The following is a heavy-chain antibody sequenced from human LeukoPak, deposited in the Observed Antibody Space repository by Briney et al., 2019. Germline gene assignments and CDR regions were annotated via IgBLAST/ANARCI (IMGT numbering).Heavy chain of an antibody. CDR2: IKQDGSEK. V-gene: IGHV3-7*01. CDR1: GFTFSNYW. Sequence: PGGSLRLSCAASGFTFSNYWMSWVRQAPGKGLEWVANIKQDGSEKYYVDSVKGRFTTSRDNAKNSLDLQMNSLRAEDTAVYYCARNGAFDIWGQGTMVTVSS. CDR3: ARNGAFDI. J-gene: IGHJ3*02.